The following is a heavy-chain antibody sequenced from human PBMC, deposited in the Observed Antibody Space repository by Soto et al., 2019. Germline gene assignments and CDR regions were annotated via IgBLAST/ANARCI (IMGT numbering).Heavy chain of an antibody. V-gene: IGHV1-46*01. CDR3: ARWLEQLWPPDAFDI. CDR2: INPSGGST. CDR1: GYTFTSYY. Sequence: GASVKVSCKASGYTFTSYYMHWVRQAPGQGLEWMGIINPSGGSTSYAQKFQGRVTMTRDTSTSTVYMELSSLRSEDTAVYYCARWLEQLWPPDAFDIWGQGTMVTVSS. D-gene: IGHD5-18*01. J-gene: IGHJ3*02.